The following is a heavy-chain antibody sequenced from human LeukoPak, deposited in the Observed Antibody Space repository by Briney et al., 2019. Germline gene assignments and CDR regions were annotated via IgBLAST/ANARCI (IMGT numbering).Heavy chain of an antibody. V-gene: IGHV3-11*04. CDR3: ARGLCYYDSSGYFPFDY. D-gene: IGHD3-22*01. J-gene: IGHJ4*02. CDR1: GFTFSDYY. CDR2: ISSSGSTI. Sequence: KPGGSLRLSCAASGFTFSDYYMSWIRQAPGKGLGWVSYISSSGSTIYYADSVKGRFTISRDNAKNSLYLQMNSLRAEDTAVYYCARGLCYYDSSGYFPFDYWGQGTLVTVSS.